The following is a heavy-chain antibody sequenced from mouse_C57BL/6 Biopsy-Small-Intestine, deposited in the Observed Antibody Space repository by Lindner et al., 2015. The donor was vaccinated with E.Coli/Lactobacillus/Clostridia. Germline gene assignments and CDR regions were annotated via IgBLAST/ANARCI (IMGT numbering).Heavy chain of an antibody. CDR2: INPRDDSS. J-gene: IGHJ1*02. Sequence: SVKVSCKASGFIFTGYYLHWVRQAPGQGLEWMGMINPRDDSSFYSQKFQGRVTITRDTSTGTVYMELNSLRSDDTAIYYCARGGATNTGLLQFWGRGTLVTVSS. CDR1: GFIFTGYY. D-gene: IGHD3-1*01. CDR3: ARGGATNTGLLQF. V-gene: IGHV1S12*01.